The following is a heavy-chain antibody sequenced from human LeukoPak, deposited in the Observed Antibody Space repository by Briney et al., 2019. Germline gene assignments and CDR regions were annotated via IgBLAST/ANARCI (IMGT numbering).Heavy chain of an antibody. J-gene: IGHJ4*02. V-gene: IGHV7-4-1*02. CDR1: GYTFTNYA. CDR2: INTNTGNP. Sequence: GASVKVSCKASGYTFTNYAMNWVRQAPGQGLEWMGWINTNTGNPTYAQGFTGRFVFSLDTSVSTAYLQISSLKAEDTAVCYCARDGYGDYKDRAYYFDYWGQGTLVTVSS. D-gene: IGHD4-17*01. CDR3: ARDGYGDYKDRAYYFDY.